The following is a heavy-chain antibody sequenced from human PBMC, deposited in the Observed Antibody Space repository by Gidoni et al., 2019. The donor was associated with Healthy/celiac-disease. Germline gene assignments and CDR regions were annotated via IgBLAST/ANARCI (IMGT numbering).Heavy chain of an antibody. CDR1: GFTFSGSA. J-gene: IGHJ4*02. Sequence: EVQLVESGGGLVQHGGSLKLSCAASGFTFSGSAMHWVRQASGKGLEWVGRIRSKANSYATAYAASVKGRFTISIDDSKNTAYLQMNSLKTEDTAVYYCTRFGSSSWSPAYWGQGTLVTVSS. CDR3: TRFGSSSWSPAY. CDR2: IRSKANSYAT. V-gene: IGHV3-73*02. D-gene: IGHD6-13*01.